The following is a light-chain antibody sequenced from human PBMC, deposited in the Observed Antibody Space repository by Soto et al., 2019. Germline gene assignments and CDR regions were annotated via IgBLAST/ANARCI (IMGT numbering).Light chain of an antibody. CDR2: EVN. Sequence: QSVLTQPASVSGSPGQSITISCGGTSXDVGAYIYVSWYQQYPGKAPKLIIYEVNNRPSGVSGRFSGSKSDTTAYLTISGLQAEDEADYYCSSYSDSDTKVFGTGTKLTVL. CDR1: SXDVGAYIY. J-gene: IGLJ1*01. CDR3: SSYSDSDTKV. V-gene: IGLV2-14*03.